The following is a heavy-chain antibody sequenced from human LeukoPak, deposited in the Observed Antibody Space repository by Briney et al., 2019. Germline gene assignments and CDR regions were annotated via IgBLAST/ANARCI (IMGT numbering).Heavy chain of an antibody. D-gene: IGHD6-13*01. CDR2: IYYSGST. CDR3: ARSYPRIAAAGPGQFDY. Sequence: SETLSLTCTVSGGSISSSSYYWGWIRQPPGKGLEWIGSIYYSGSTYYNPSLKSRVTISVDTSKNQFSLKLSSVTAADTAVYYCARSYPRIAAAGPGQFDYWGQGTLVTVSS. J-gene: IGHJ4*02. V-gene: IGHV4-39*01. CDR1: GGSISSSSYY.